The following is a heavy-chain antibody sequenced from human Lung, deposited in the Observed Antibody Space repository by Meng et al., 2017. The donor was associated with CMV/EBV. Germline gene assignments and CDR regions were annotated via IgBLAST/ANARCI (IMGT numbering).Heavy chain of an antibody. CDR3: ARALDTAMVTFDY. V-gene: IGHV4-30-4*08. J-gene: IGHJ4*02. D-gene: IGHD5-18*01. CDR1: GGSISSGDYY. Sequence: QVPWQESGPGLVKLSQTLSLTGTVSGGSISSGDYYWSWIRQPPGKGLEWIGYIYYSGSTYYNPSLKSRVTISVDTSKNQFSLKLSSVTAADTAVYYCARALDTAMVTFDYWGQGTLVTVSS. CDR2: IYYSGST.